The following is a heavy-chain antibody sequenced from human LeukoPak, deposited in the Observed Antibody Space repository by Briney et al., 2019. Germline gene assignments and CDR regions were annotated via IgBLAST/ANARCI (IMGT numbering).Heavy chain of an antibody. CDR2: INHSGST. D-gene: IGHD3-22*01. CDR1: GGSFSGYY. Sequence: SETLSLTCAVYGGSFSGYYRSWIRQPPGKGLEWIGEINHSGSTNYNPSLKSRVTISVDTSKNQFSLKLSSVTAADTAVYYCARRLSGYRRTYYFDYWGQGTLVTVSS. J-gene: IGHJ4*02. V-gene: IGHV4-34*01. CDR3: ARRLSGYRRTYYFDY.